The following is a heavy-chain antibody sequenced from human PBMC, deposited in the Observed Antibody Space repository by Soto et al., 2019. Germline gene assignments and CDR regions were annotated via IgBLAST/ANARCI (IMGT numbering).Heavy chain of an antibody. D-gene: IGHD3-16*01. Sequence: ASVKVSCKASGYTFTSYYMHWVRQAPGQGLEWMGIINPSGGSTSYAQKFQGRVTMTRDTSTSTVYMELSSLRSEDTAVYYCAGDLGGPRTGMAVWGQGTTVTVSS. CDR3: AGDLGGPRTGMAV. V-gene: IGHV1-46*01. CDR1: GYTFTSYY. CDR2: INPSGGST. J-gene: IGHJ6*02.